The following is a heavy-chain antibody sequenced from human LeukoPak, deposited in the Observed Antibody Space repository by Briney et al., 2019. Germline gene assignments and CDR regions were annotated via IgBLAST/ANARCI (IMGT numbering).Heavy chain of an antibody. CDR3: ARDPGGGYNNYAFDI. CDR1: GFPFSSYW. D-gene: IGHD5-24*01. J-gene: IGHJ3*02. Sequence: GGSLRLSCAASGFPFSSYWMHWVRQVPGKGLLWVSRINSDGSATIYADSVRGRFTISRGNAKNTLYLQMNSLRAEDTAVYYCARDPGGGYNNYAFDIWGQGTMVTVSS. V-gene: IGHV3-74*01. CDR2: INSDGSAT.